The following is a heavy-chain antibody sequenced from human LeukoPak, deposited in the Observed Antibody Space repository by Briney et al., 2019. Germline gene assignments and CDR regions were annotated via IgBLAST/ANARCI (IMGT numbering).Heavy chain of an antibody. J-gene: IGHJ4*02. CDR3: ARDRRDYVWGSYRYQSDYFDY. Sequence: GGSLRLSCAASGFTFSDYYMSWIRQAPGKGLEWVSYISSSGNTTYHADSVKGRFTISRDNAKNSLYLQMNSLRAEDTAVYYCARDRRDYVWGSYRYQSDYFDYWGQGTLVTVSS. V-gene: IGHV3-11*04. D-gene: IGHD3-16*02. CDR1: GFTFSDYY. CDR2: ISSSGNTT.